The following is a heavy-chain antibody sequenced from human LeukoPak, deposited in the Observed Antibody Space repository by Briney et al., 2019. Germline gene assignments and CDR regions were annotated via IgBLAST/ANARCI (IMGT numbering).Heavy chain of an antibody. Sequence: GGSLRLSCAASGFTFSNYRMNWVRQAPGKGLEWVSSISSSSIYIYYADSLKGPFTISRDNAKNSLYLQMNSLRAEDTAVYYCARGSGYSYGNPKGRFDYWGQGTLVTVSS. CDR1: GFTFSNYR. J-gene: IGHJ4*01. CDR2: ISSSSIYI. D-gene: IGHD5-18*01. V-gene: IGHV3-21*04. CDR3: ARGSGYSYGNPKGRFDY.